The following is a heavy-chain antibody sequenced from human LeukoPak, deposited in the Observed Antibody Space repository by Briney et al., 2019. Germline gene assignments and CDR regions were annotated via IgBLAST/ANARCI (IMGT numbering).Heavy chain of an antibody. CDR1: GYTFTDHY. V-gene: IGHV1-2*02. J-gene: IGHJ5*02. CDR3: ARVIEPWSGYYRENPFDV. D-gene: IGHD3-3*01. Sequence: ASVTVSCKASGYTFTDHYIHGVRLAPGQGLEWMGWMNPDSGDTNYAQKFKGRVTMTRDTSINTAYMDLSRLTSDDTAVYYCARVIEPWSGYYRENPFDVWGQGTLVTVSS. CDR2: MNPDSGDT.